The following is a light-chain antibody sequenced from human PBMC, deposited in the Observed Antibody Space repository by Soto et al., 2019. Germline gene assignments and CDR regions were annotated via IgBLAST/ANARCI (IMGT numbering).Light chain of an antibody. J-gene: IGKJ2*01. V-gene: IGKV1-5*03. CDR2: KAS. CDR3: QEYKTYSHT. Sequence: DIQMTQSPSTLSASVGDRVTITCRASESISAYLAWYQEKPGKAPKLLIYKASTLESGVPSRFSGRGSGTKFTLTISSLLPDDVATYFCQEYKTYSHTFGQGTKLEI. CDR1: ESISAY.